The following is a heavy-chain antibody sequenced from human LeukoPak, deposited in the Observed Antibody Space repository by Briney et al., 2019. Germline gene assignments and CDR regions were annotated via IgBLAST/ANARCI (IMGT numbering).Heavy chain of an antibody. V-gene: IGHV4-4*07. CDR1: GGSISSYY. D-gene: IGHD3-9*01. Sequence: PETLSLTCTVSGGSISSYYWSWIRQPAGKGLEWIGRFYTSGSTNYNPSLKSRVTMSVDTSKNQFSLKLSSVTAADTAVYYCARVAVYYDILTGYYPHGYFDYWGQGTLVTVSS. CDR2: FYTSGST. CDR3: ARVAVYYDILTGYYPHGYFDY. J-gene: IGHJ4*02.